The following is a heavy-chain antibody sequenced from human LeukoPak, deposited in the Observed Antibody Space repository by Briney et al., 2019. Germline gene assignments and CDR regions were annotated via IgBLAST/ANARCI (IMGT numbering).Heavy chain of an antibody. CDR2: ISGGDPTT. J-gene: IGHJ4*02. D-gene: IGHD3-22*01. Sequence: GGSLRLSCAASDFSFTTYTMSWVRQAPGKGPEWVSSISGGDPTTYYADSVKGRFTISRDNSKSTLYLQMNSLRAEDTAVYYCANTRYYYDSSGPQGYFDYWGQGTLVTVSS. V-gene: IGHV3-23*01. CDR3: ANTRYYYDSSGPQGYFDY. CDR1: DFSFTTYT.